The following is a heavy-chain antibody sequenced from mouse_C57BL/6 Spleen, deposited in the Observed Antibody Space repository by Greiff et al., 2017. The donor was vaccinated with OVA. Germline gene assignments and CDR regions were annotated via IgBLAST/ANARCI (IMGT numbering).Heavy chain of an antibody. CDR2: IRLKSDNYAT. D-gene: IGHD1-1*01. CDR3: TARSYAMDY. V-gene: IGHV6-3*01. CDR1: GFTFSNYW. Sequence: EVKVEESGGGLVQPGGSMKLSCVASGFTFSNYWMNWVRQSPEKGLEWVAQIRLKSDNYATHYAESVKGRFTISRDDSKSSVYLQMNNLRAEDTGIYYCTARSYAMDYWGQGTSVTVSS. J-gene: IGHJ4*01.